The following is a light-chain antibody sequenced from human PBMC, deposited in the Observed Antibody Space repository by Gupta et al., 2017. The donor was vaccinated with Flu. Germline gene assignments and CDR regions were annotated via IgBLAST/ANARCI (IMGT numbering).Light chain of an antibody. CDR3: QQLRT. CDR2: DAS. V-gene: IGKV3-11*01. Sequence: LTQSPATLSLSPGERATLSCRASQSVSSYLAWYQQKPGQAPRLLIYDASNRATGIPARFSGSGSTTDFTLTISSLEPEDFAVYYCQQLRTFGQGTKLEIK. J-gene: IGKJ2*01. CDR1: QSVSSY.